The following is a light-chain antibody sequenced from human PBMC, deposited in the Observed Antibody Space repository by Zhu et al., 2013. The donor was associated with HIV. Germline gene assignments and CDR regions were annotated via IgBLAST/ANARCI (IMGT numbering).Light chain of an antibody. CDR1: QGISTY. CDR3: QQTKSYPFS. J-gene: IGKJ3*01. Sequence: IQLTQSLSSLSASVGDRVTITCRASQGISTYLAWYQQKAGKAPKLLIYAASTLHSGVPSRFSGTGSGTDFTLTISSLQPEDSATYYCQQTKSYPFSFGPGTKVDVK. CDR2: AAS. V-gene: IGKV1-9*01.